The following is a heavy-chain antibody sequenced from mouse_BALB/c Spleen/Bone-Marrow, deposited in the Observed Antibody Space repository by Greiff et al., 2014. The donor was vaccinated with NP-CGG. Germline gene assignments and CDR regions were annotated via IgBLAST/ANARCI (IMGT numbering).Heavy chain of an antibody. CDR2: ISGDGGNT. CDR1: GFTFSDYY. D-gene: IGHD4-1*01. J-gene: IGHJ4*01. Sequence: EVNLVESGGGLVKPGGSLKLSCAASGFTFSDYYMFWVRQTPEKRLEWVATISGDGGNTYYRDSVKGRFTISRDNAKNKLNLQMSSLKSEDTATYHCARETGPRAMDYWGQGTSVTVSS. CDR3: ARETGPRAMDY. V-gene: IGHV5-4*02.